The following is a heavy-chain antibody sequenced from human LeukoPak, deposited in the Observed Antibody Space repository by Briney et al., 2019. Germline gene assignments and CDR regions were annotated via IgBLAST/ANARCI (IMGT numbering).Heavy chain of an antibody. V-gene: IGHV4-59*08. Sequence: SETLSLTCTVSGGSISTYSWSWIRQPPGKGLEWVEYNYYSGTPNYNSSLKSRVTISVDTSKNRFSLKLSSVTAADTAVYYCARLDSSGYYVDYWGQGTLVTVSS. D-gene: IGHD3-22*01. CDR3: ARLDSSGYYVDY. J-gene: IGHJ4*02. CDR2: NYYSGTP. CDR1: GGSISTYS.